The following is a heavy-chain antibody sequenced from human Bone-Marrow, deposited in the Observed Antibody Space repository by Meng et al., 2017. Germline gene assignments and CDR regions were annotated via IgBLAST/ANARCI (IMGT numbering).Heavy chain of an antibody. CDR3: AVHYYGSGSSTFDY. V-gene: IGHV1-2*06. Sequence: QVQLGQSGAGVKKPGASVKVSCKASGSTFTGYYMHWVRQAPGQGLEWMGRINPNSGGTNYAQKFQGRVTMTRDTSISTAYMELSRLRSDDTAVYYCAVHYYGSGSSTFDYWGQGTLVTVSS. CDR2: INPNSGGT. J-gene: IGHJ4*02. CDR1: GSTFTGYY. D-gene: IGHD3-10*01.